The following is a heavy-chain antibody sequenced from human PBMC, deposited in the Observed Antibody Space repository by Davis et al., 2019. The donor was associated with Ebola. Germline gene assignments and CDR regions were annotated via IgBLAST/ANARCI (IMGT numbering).Heavy chain of an antibody. CDR2: IYSGDSNN. D-gene: IGHD4-11*01. CDR3: SRLFTVSHYYYYGMEV. Sequence: GSLRLSCDGSGYVFTNFWIGCVRQMTGKGLEWMGIIYSGDSNNRYSPSFQGQVTISADKSISTAYLQWSSLKASDTAMYYCSRLFTVSHYYYYGMEVWCQGTTVTVSS. CDR1: GYVFTNFW. J-gene: IGHJ6*02. V-gene: IGHV5-51*01.